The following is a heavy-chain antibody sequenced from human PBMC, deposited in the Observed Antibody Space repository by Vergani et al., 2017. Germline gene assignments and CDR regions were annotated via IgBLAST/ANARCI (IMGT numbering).Heavy chain of an antibody. CDR1: GYSFTSYW. Sequence: EVQLVQSGAEVKTPGESLKISCKGSGYSFTSYWIGWVRQMPGKGLEWMGIIYPGDSDTRYSPSFQGQVTISADKSISTAYLQWSSLKASDTAMYYCASVITMVRGVIGAFDIWGQGTMVTVSS. CDR3: ASVITMVRGVIGAFDI. V-gene: IGHV5-51*01. D-gene: IGHD3-10*01. J-gene: IGHJ3*02. CDR2: IYPGDSDT.